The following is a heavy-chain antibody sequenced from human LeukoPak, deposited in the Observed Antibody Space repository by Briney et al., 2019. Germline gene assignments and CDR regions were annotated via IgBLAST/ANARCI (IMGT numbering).Heavy chain of an antibody. CDR3: ARDRVGSGSYYEFDP. CDR2: IYYSGST. V-gene: IGHV4-59*01. J-gene: IGHJ5*02. CDR1: GGSMSPYY. D-gene: IGHD3-10*01. Sequence: SETLSLTCSVSGGSMSPYYWSWIRQPPGKGLEWSGYIYYSGSTNYNPSLKSRVTIAVDTSKQQFSLKLNSVTAADTAVYYCARDRVGSGSYYEFDPWGQGTLVTVSA.